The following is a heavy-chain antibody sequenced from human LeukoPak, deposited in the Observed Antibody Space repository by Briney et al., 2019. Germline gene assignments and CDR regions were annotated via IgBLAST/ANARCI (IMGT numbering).Heavy chain of an antibody. D-gene: IGHD3-9*01. V-gene: IGHV3-23*01. J-gene: IGHJ4*02. CDR1: GFTFSSYG. Sequence: PGGSLRLSCAASGFTFSSYGISWVRQAPGKGLEWVSAISGSGGSTYYADSVKGRFTISRDNSKNTLYLQMNSLRAEDTAVYYCAKDQGYDIGNWGQGTLVTVSS. CDR2: ISGSGGST. CDR3: AKDQGYDIGN.